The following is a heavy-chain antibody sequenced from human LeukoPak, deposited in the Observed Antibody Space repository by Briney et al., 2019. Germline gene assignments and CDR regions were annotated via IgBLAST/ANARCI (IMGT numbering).Heavy chain of an antibody. D-gene: IGHD6-13*01. CDR2: IFHGGNT. CDR3: ARNKESNSWYPVFDY. CDR1: GASISSNNS. J-gene: IGHJ4*02. V-gene: IGHV4-4*02. Sequence: SGTLSLTCDVSGASISSNNSWSWVRQPPGKGLEWIGEIFHGGNTNYNPSLKSRVTISVDKSNNQFSLKLSSVTAADTAVYYCARNKESNSWYPVFDYWGQGTLVTVSS.